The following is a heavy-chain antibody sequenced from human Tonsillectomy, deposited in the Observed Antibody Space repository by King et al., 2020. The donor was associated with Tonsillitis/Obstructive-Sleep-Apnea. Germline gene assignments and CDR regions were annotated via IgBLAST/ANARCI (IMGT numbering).Heavy chain of an antibody. J-gene: IGHJ4*02. CDR3: ARSGAGTSFDY. CDR2: THYSGRT. CDR1: GGSISNYY. V-gene: IGHV4-59*01. Sequence: VQLQESGPGLVKPSETLSLKCSVSGGSISNYYWSWIRQPPGKGLDWVGYTHYSGRTHSNPSLRSRVTISIDTSKNQFSLKLSSVTAADTAVYYCARSGAGTSFDYWGQGTLVTASS. D-gene: IGHD3-10*01.